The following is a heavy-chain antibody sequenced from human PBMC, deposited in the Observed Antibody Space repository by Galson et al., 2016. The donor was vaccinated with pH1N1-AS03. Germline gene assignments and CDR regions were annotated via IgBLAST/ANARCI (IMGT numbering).Heavy chain of an antibody. J-gene: IGHJ5*02. D-gene: IGHD3-16*01. Sequence: SLRLSCAASGFTFSIYAMTWVRQTPGKGLEWVSSIGGTSDTTYYADSVKGRFTISRDNSKNTVYLQMNSLQVNDTAVYYCTRRAGGSHGFDPWGQGTQVTVSS. CDR1: GFTFSIYA. CDR2: IGGTSDTT. CDR3: TRRAGGSHGFDP. V-gene: IGHV3-23*01.